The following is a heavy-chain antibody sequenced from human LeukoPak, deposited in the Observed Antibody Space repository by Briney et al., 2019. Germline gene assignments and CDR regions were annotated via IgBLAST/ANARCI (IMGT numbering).Heavy chain of an antibody. CDR1: GFTFDDYA. D-gene: IGHD3-22*01. V-gene: IGHV3-9*01. CDR3: ARSRGYYDSSGLDY. J-gene: IGHJ4*02. CDR2: ISWNSGSI. Sequence: QPGRSLRLSCAASGFTFDDYAMHWVRQAPGKGLEWVSGISWNSGSIGYADSVKGRFTISRDNAKNTLYLQMNSLRAEDTAVYYCARSRGYYDSSGLDYWGQGTLVTVSS.